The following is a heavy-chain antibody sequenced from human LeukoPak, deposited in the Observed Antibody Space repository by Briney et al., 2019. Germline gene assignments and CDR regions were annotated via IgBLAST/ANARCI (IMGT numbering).Heavy chain of an antibody. CDR1: GGSVSSGRYY. D-gene: IGHD3-22*01. J-gene: IGHJ3*02. CDR2: IYYSGST. Sequence: SETLSLTCIVSGGSVSSGRYYWSWIRQPPGKGLEWIGYIYYSGSTSYNPFLKSRVTISIDTSKNQFSLKLSSVTAADTAVYYCAREDYDSSGYYFVDIWGQGTIVTVSS. V-gene: IGHV4-61*01. CDR3: AREDYDSSGYYFVDI.